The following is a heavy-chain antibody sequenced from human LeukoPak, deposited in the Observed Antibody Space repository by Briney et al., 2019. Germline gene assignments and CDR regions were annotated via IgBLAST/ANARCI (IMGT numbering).Heavy chain of an antibody. CDR3: ARDRIVGAMGGVDY. D-gene: IGHD1-26*01. CDR2: IKSKTDGGTT. Sequence: GGSLRLSCAASGFTFSNAWMSWVRQAPGKGLEWVGRIKSKTDGGTTDYAAPVKGRFTISRGDSKNTLYLQMNSLRAEDTAVYYCARDRIVGAMGGVDYWGQGTLVTVSS. J-gene: IGHJ4*02. CDR1: GFTFSNAW. V-gene: IGHV3-15*01.